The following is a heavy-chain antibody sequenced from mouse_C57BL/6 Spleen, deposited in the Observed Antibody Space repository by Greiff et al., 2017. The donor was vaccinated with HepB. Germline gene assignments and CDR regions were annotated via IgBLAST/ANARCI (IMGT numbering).Heavy chain of an antibody. CDR1: GYTFTNYW. V-gene: IGHV1-63*01. J-gene: IGHJ4*01. CDR2: IYPGGGYT. CDR3: ARGNLYAMDY. Sequence: QVQLQQSGAELVRPGTSVKMSCKASGYTFTNYWIGWAKQRPGHGLEWIGDIYPGGGYTNYNEKFKGKATLTADKSSSTAYMQFSSLTSEDSAIYYCARGNLYAMDYWGQGTSVTVSS.